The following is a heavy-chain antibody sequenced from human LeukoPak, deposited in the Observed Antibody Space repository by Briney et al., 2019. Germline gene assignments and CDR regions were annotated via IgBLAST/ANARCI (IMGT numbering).Heavy chain of an antibody. CDR3: ARASGGFISKLDY. CDR2: IKQDGSEK. Sequence: AGSLRLYCAASGYTFSSYWMSWVRQAPGKGLKWVANIKQDGSEKYYVDSVKGRFTISRDNAKNSLYLQMNSLRAEDTALYYCARASGGFISKLDYWGQGTLVTVSS. J-gene: IGHJ4*02. V-gene: IGHV3-7*03. D-gene: IGHD3-22*01. CDR1: GYTFSSYW.